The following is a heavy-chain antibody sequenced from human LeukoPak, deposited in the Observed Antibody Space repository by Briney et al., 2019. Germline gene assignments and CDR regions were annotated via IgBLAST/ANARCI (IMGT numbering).Heavy chain of an antibody. Sequence: GASVKVSCKASGYTFTSYGISWVRQAPGQGLEWMGWISAYNGNTNYAQKLQGRVTMTTDTSTSTAYMELRSLRSDDTAVYYCARNITMIVVVITEVTYYYGMDVWGQGTTVTVSS. J-gene: IGHJ6*02. V-gene: IGHV1-18*01. CDR1: GYTFTSYG. CDR2: ISAYNGNT. D-gene: IGHD3-22*01. CDR3: ARNITMIVVVITEVTYYYGMDV.